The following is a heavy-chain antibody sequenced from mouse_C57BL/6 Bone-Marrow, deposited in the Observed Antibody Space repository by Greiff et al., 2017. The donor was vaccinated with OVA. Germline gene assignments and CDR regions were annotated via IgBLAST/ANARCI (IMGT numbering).Heavy chain of an antibody. D-gene: IGHD2-10*02. V-gene: IGHV14-3*01. CDR3: SRILYGTYYFDY. J-gene: IGHJ2*01. CDR1: GFNIKNTY. Sequence: VQLQQSVAELVRPGASVKLSCTASGFNIKNTYMHWVKQRPEQDLEWIGRIDPANGNPKYAPKFQGKANITADTSPKTAYLQLSSLTSEDTAIYYCSRILYGTYYFDYWGQGTTLTVSS. CDR2: IDPANGNP.